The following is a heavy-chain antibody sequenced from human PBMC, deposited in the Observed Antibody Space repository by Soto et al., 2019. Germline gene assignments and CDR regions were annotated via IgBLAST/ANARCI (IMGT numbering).Heavy chain of an antibody. J-gene: IGHJ4*02. CDR3: ARDRSTTAFDY. D-gene: IGHD5-12*01. CDR2: IYYSGST. CDR1: GGSISSYY. Sequence: SETLSLTCTVSGGSISSYYWSWIRQPPGKGLEWIGYIYYSGSTNYNPSLKSRVTISVDTSKNQFSLKLSSVTAADTAVYYCARDRSTTAFDYWGQGTLVTVSS. V-gene: IGHV4-59*01.